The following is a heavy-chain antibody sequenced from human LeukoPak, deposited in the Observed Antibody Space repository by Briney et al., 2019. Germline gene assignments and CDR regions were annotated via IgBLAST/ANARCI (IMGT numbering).Heavy chain of an antibody. D-gene: IGHD2-2*02. Sequence: GGSLRLSCAASGFTFSSYWMSWVRQAPGKGLEWVANIKQDGSEKYYVDSVKGRFTISRDNAKNSLYLQMNSLRAQDTGVYYCARCSTSSYSGDYWGQGTLVTVSS. CDR2: IKQDGSEK. J-gene: IGHJ4*02. CDR3: ARCSTSSYSGDY. CDR1: GFTFSSYW. V-gene: IGHV3-7*01.